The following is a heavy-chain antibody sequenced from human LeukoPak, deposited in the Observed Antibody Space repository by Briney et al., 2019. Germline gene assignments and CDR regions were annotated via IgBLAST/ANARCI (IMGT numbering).Heavy chain of an antibody. CDR1: GFTFSSYS. CDR2: ISSSSSTI. D-gene: IGHD6-13*01. Sequence: GGSLRLSCAASGFTFSSYSMNWVRQAPGKGLEWVSFISSSSSTIYYADSVKGRFTISRDNAKNSLYLQMNSLRAEDTAEYYCAREGIAAADKPPPSDWFDPWGQGTLVTVSS. V-gene: IGHV3-48*04. J-gene: IGHJ5*02. CDR3: AREGIAAADKPPPSDWFDP.